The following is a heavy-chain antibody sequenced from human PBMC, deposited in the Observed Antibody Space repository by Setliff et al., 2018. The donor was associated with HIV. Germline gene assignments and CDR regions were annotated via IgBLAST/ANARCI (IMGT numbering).Heavy chain of an antibody. Sequence: PGESLKLSCKGSRYSFASYWIGWVRQMPGKGLEWMGVIYPDDSDTRYSPSFQGQVTISADKSINTAYLQWSGLKASDTAMYYCARHPNPYSTTWYSFDFWGQGTLVTVSS. CDR3: ARHPNPYSTTWYSFDF. CDR2: IYPDDSDT. CDR1: RYSFASYW. D-gene: IGHD6-13*01. J-gene: IGHJ4*02. V-gene: IGHV5-51*01.